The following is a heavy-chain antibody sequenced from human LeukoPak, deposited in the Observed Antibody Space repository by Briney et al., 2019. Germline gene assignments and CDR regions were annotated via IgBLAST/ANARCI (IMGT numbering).Heavy chain of an antibody. V-gene: IGHV1-2*02. CDR2: INPYSGGT. Sequence: ASVKVSCKASGYTFIDYYIHWVRQAPGQGLEWMAWINPYSGGTNYPQKFQGRVTMTTDTSISTVYMELSRLRADDTAVYYCARAGMRVEPSAQNDYWGQGTLVTVSS. J-gene: IGHJ4*02. CDR1: GYTFIDYY. D-gene: IGHD3-22*01. CDR3: ARAGMRVEPSAQNDY.